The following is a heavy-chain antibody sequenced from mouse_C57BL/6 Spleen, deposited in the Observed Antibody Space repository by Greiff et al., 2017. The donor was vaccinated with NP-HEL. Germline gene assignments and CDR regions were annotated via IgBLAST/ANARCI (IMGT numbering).Heavy chain of an antibody. Sequence: DVMLVESGGGLVKPGGSLKLSCAASGFTFSDYGMHWVRQAPEKGLEWVAYISSGSSTIYYADTVKGRFTISRDNAKNTLFLQMTSLRSEDTAMYYCARLRGGYFDYWGQGTTLTVSS. J-gene: IGHJ2*01. CDR3: ARLRGGYFDY. CDR1: GFTFSDYG. V-gene: IGHV5-17*01. CDR2: ISSGSSTI.